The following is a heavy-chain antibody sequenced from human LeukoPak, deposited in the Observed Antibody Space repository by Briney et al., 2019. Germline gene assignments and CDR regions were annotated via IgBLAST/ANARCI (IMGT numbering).Heavy chain of an antibody. V-gene: IGHV3-7*04. CDR3: AGEGDYKTPDGFDI. J-gene: IGHJ3*02. Sequence: GRSLRLSCAASGFTFSSYWMSWVRQAPGKGLEWVANIKQDGSAKFYVDSVKGRFTISRDNAKNSLSLQMNSLRAEDTAVYYCAGEGDYKTPDGFDIWGQGTMVTVSS. D-gene: IGHD4-17*01. CDR1: GFTFSSYW. CDR2: IKQDGSAK.